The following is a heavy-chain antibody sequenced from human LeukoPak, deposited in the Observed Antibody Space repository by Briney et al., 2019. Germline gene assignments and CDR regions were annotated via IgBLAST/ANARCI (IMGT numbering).Heavy chain of an antibody. Sequence: ASVKVSCKASGYTFTSYGISWVRQAPGQGLEWMGWISAYNGNTNYAQKFQGRVTITADKSTSTAYMELSSLRSEDTAVYYCAREPLSDYGGNGWFDPWGQGTLVTVSS. CDR2: ISAYNGNT. CDR1: GYTFTSYG. V-gene: IGHV1-18*01. J-gene: IGHJ5*02. CDR3: AREPLSDYGGNGWFDP. D-gene: IGHD4-23*01.